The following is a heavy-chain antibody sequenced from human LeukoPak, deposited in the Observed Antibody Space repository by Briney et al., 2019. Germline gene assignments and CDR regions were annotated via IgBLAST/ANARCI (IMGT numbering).Heavy chain of an antibody. J-gene: IGHJ4*02. CDR1: GGSISSYY. CDR3: AGWFGESGFDY. Sequence: SETLYLTCTVSGGSISSYYWSWIRQPPGKGLEWIGYIYYSGSTNYNPSLKSRVTISVDTSKNQFSLKLSSLTAADTAVYYCAGWFGESGFDYWGQGTLVTVSS. V-gene: IGHV4-59*01. D-gene: IGHD3-10*01. CDR2: IYYSGST.